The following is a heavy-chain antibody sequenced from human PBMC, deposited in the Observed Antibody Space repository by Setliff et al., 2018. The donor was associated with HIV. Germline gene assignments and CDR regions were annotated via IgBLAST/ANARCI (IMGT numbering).Heavy chain of an antibody. CDR3: ARDRSSGRGYYYYYYMDV. D-gene: IGHD6-19*01. Sequence: SETLSLTCSVSGDSISNSNNCWGWVRQTPGKGPEWIGSIFNNGNTYYNPSLKSRVTISVDTSKNQFSLKLSSVTAADTAVYYCARDRSSGRGYYYYYYMDVWGKGTTVTVSS. V-gene: IGHV4-39*07. CDR1: GDSISNSNNC. J-gene: IGHJ6*03. CDR2: IFNNGNT.